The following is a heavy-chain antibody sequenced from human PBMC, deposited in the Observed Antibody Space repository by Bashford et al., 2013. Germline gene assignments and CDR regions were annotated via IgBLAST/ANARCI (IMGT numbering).Heavy chain of an antibody. CDR3: AKDRPRGYGSGNYGYYYGMDV. CDR2: ISTRADRT. Sequence: GGSLRLSCEASGFTFSSYAMSWVRQAPGKGLEWVSAISTRADRTYYADSVKGRSTVSRDNSNNMLYLQMTSLRAEDTAVYYCAKDRPRGYGSGNYGYYYGMDVWGQGTTVTVSS. J-gene: IGHJ6*02. D-gene: IGHD3-10*01. CDR1: GFTFSSYA. V-gene: IGHV3-23*01.